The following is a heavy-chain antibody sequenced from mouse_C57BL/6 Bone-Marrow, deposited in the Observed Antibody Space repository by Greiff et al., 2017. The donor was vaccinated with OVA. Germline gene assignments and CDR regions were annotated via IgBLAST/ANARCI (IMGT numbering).Heavy chain of an antibody. CDR2: IYPGSGCT. CDR1: GYTFTSYW. D-gene: IGHD2-12*01. V-gene: IGHV1-55*01. J-gene: IGHJ1*03. Sequence: QVQLQQPGAELVMPGASVKMSCKASGYTFTSYWITWVKQRPGPGLEWIGDIYPGSGCTNYNEKFKGKATLTVDTSSSTAYMQLSSLTSADSAVFYCANCNSYSSDDWGTGTTVTVSS. CDR3: ANCNSYSSDD.